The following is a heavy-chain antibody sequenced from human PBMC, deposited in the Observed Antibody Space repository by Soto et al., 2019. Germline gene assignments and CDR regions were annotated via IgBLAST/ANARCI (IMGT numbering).Heavy chain of an antibody. J-gene: IGHJ6*02. CDR3: ARSGSEQWLVKPHSYYYYGMDV. CDR2: INPNSGGT. V-gene: IGHV1-2*04. CDR1: GYTFTGYY. D-gene: IGHD6-19*01. Sequence: ASVKVSCKASGYTFTGYYMHWVRQAPGQGLEWMGWINPNSGGTNYAQKFQGWVTMTRDTSIRTAYMELSRLRSDDTAVYYCARSGSEQWLVKPHSYYYYGMDVWGQGTTVTVSS.